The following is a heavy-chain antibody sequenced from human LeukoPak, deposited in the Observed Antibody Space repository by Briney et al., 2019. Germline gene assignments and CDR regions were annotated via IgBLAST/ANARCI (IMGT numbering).Heavy chain of an antibody. CDR3: MRLSRSVDY. Sequence: GGSLRLSCTASGFTFGDYAMSWVRQAPGKGLEWVGFIRSKAYGGITEYAASVKGRFTISRDDSKSIAYLQMNSLKTEDTAVYYCMRLSRSVDYWGQGTLVTVSS. D-gene: IGHD6-25*01. CDR1: GFTFGDYA. J-gene: IGHJ4*02. CDR2: IRSKAYGGIT. V-gene: IGHV3-49*04.